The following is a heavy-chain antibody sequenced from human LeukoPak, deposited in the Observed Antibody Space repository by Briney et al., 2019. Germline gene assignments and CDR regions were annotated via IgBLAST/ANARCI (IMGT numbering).Heavy chain of an antibody. D-gene: IGHD5-24*01. Sequence: SETLSLTCAVYGGSFSGYYWSWIRQPPGKGLEWIGEINHSGSTNYNPSLKSRVTISVDTSKNQFSLKLSSVTATDTAVYYCARGRDGYMYWGQGTLVTVSS. V-gene: IGHV4-34*01. CDR3: ARGRDGYMY. CDR2: INHSGST. J-gene: IGHJ4*02. CDR1: GGSFSGYY.